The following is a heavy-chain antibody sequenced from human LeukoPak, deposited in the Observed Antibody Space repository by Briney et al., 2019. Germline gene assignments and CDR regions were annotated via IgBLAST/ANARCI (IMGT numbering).Heavy chain of an antibody. Sequence: GGSLRLSCAASGNYWMHWVRQAPGKGLVWISHINSDGSWTSYADSVKGRFTISKDNAKNTVYLQMNSLRAEDTAVYYCVSFYETYWGRGTLITVSS. CDR2: INSDGSWT. CDR3: VSFYETY. J-gene: IGHJ4*02. V-gene: IGHV3-74*01. CDR1: GNYW. D-gene: IGHD2/OR15-2a*01.